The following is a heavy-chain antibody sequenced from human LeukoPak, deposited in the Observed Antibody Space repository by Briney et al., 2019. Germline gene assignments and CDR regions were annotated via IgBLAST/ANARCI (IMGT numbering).Heavy chain of an antibody. Sequence: SVKVSCKASGGTFSSFAISWVRQAPGQGLEWMGGIIPILDTTKYAQKFQGRVTITADESTSTAYMELSSLRSEDTAVYYCASDSLWFGLGVWGKGTTVTVSS. J-gene: IGHJ6*04. CDR2: IIPILDTT. V-gene: IGHV1-69*13. CDR3: ASDSLWFGLGV. D-gene: IGHD3-10*01. CDR1: GGTFSSFA.